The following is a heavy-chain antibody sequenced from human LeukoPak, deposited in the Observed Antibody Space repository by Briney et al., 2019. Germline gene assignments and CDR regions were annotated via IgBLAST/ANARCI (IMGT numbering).Heavy chain of an antibody. CDR3: ATSWGPYSYGYGYY. CDR1: GYTLTELS. D-gene: IGHD5-18*01. J-gene: IGHJ4*02. CDR2: FDPEDGET. V-gene: IGHV1-24*01. Sequence: ASVKVSCKVSGYTLTELSMHWVRQAPGKGLEWMGGFDPEDGETIYAQKFQGRVTMTEGTSTDTAYMELSSLRSEDTAVYYCATSWGPYSYGYGYYWGQGTLVTVSS.